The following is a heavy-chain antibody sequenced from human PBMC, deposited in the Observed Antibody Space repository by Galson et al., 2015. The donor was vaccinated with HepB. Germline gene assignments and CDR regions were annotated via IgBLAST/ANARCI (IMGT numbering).Heavy chain of an antibody. D-gene: IGHD2-2*01. V-gene: IGHV5-10-1*01. CDR3: ARPYCSSTSCYEINWFDP. J-gene: IGHJ5*02. CDR1: GYSFTSYW. Sequence: QSGAEVKKPGESLRISCKGSGYSFTSYWISWVRQMPGKGLEWMGRIDPSDSYTNYSPSFQGHVTISADKSISTAYLQWSSLKASDTAMYYCARPYCSSTSCYEINWFDPWGQGTLVTVSS. CDR2: IDPSDSYT.